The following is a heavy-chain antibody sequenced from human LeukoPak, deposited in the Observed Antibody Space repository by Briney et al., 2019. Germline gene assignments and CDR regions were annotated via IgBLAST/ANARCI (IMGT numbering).Heavy chain of an antibody. Sequence: PSETLSLTCTVSGGSISSYYWSWIRQPPGKGLEWIGYIYHSGSTNYNPSLKSRVTISVDTSKNQLSLKLSSVTAADTAVYYCARGTPEDAFDIWGQGTMVTVSS. D-gene: IGHD2-15*01. V-gene: IGHV4-59*01. CDR1: GGSISSYY. CDR3: ARGTPEDAFDI. J-gene: IGHJ3*02. CDR2: IYHSGST.